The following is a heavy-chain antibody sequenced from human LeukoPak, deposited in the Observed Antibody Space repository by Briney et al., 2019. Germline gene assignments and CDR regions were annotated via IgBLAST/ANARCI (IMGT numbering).Heavy chain of an antibody. J-gene: IGHJ4*02. Sequence: SETLSLTCAVYGGSFSGYYWSWIRQPPGKGLEWIGEINHSGSTNYNSSLKSRVTISVDTSKNQFSLKLSSVTAADTAVYYCAREDQYYGSGSFDYWGQGTLVTVSS. D-gene: IGHD3-10*01. CDR1: GGSFSGYY. CDR3: AREDQYYGSGSFDY. CDR2: INHSGST. V-gene: IGHV4-34*01.